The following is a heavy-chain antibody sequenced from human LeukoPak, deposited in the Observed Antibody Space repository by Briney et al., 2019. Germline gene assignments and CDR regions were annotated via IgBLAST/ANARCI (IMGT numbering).Heavy chain of an antibody. CDR1: GFTFSSYG. V-gene: IGHV3-30*02. Sequence: GGSLRLSCAASGFTFSSYGMHWVRQAPGKGLEWVAFIRYDGSNKYYADSVKGRFTISRDNSKNTLYLHMNSLRAEDTAVYYCVKDWRDESNCGGDCLQYWGQGTLVTVSS. CDR3: VKDWRDESNCGGDCLQY. D-gene: IGHD2-21*02. CDR2: IRYDGSNK. J-gene: IGHJ4*02.